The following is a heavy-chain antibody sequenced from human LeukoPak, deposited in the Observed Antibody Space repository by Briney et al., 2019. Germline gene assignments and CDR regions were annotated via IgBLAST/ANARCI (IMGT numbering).Heavy chain of an antibody. J-gene: IGHJ4*02. CDR1: GYTFTSYY. D-gene: IGHD6-13*01. Sequence: ASVTVSCKASGYTFTSYYMYWVRQAPGQGLEWMGIINPSGGSTSYAQKFQGRVTMTRDTSTSTVYMELSSLRSEDTAVYYCARDKFGSSWYQLFDYWGQGTLVTVSS. CDR3: ARDKFGSSWYQLFDY. V-gene: IGHV1-46*01. CDR2: INPSGGST.